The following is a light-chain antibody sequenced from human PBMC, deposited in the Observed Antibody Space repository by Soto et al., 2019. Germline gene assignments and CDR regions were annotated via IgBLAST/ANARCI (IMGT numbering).Light chain of an antibody. Sequence: EIVLPQSPGTLSLSPGERSTLSGRASQSVRSSYLAWYQQKPGQAPRLLIYGASSRATGIPDRFTGSGSGTDFTLTISRLEPEDFAVYYCQHYDSLSVGQGTRLEIK. CDR2: GAS. CDR3: QHYDSLS. V-gene: IGKV3-20*01. CDR1: QSVRSSY. J-gene: IGKJ5*01.